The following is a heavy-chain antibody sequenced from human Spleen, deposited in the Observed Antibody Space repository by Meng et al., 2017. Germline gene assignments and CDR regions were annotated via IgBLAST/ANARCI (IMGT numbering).Heavy chain of an antibody. J-gene: IGHJ4*02. CDR2: INPKSGDT. CDR3: ARDWFGEFVFDY. V-gene: IGHV1-2*06. CDR1: GYTFPDYW. Sequence: VQLVQAGAGVKRPGPSVKGSCKASGYTFPDYWLHWVRRAPGQGLEWMGRINPKSGDTHYAQRFQGRVTMTGDTSISTAYMELSGLRSDDTAMYYCARDWFGEFVFDYWGQGTLVTVSS. D-gene: IGHD3-10*01.